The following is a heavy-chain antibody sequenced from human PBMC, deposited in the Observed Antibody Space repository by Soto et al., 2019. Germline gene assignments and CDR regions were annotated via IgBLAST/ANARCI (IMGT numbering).Heavy chain of an antibody. CDR2: ISVFNGYA. CDR1: GYSFHNSG. D-gene: IGHD1-1*01. CDR3: SKNGTTWFAS. V-gene: IGHV1-18*01. Sequence: QVQLVQSGPEMKKPGASVKVSCKTSGYSFHNSGISWVRQAPGQGLEWMGWISVFNGYAHYAQKFQGRVIMTADTFTNTAYMELRGLRTDDTALYYCSKNGTTWFASCGQGTPVTVSS. J-gene: IGHJ5*01.